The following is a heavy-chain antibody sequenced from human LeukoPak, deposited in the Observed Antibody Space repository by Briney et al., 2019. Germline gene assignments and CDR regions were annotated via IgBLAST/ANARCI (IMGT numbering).Heavy chain of an antibody. CDR3: AKDKDTMVRGVTYYFDY. CDR2: ISWNSGSI. J-gene: IGHJ4*02. Sequence: PGGSLRLSCAASGFTFDDYAMHWVRQAPGKGLEWVSGISWNSGSIGYADSVKGRFTIFRDNAKNSLYLQMNSLRAEDTALYYCAKDKDTMVRGVTYYFDYWGQGTLVTVSS. CDR1: GFTFDDYA. D-gene: IGHD3-10*01. V-gene: IGHV3-9*01.